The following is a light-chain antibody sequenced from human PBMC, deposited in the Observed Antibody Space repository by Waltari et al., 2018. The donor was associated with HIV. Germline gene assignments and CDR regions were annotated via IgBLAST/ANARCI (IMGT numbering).Light chain of an antibody. Sequence: DIVMTQSPDSLAVSLGERATINCKSSQSVLYSSNHKNYLAWYQQKPGQPPKLLIYWASTRESGVPDRFSGSGSGTEFTLTISSLQAEDVAVYYCQQYYSTPLTFGGGTTVEIK. CDR1: QSVLYSSNHKNY. V-gene: IGKV4-1*01. CDR2: WAS. CDR3: QQYYSTPLT. J-gene: IGKJ4*01.